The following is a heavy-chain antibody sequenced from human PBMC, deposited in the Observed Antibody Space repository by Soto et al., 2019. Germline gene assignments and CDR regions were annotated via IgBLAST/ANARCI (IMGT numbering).Heavy chain of an antibody. CDR2: LINSGEST. Sequence: HPGGSLRLSCVASGFNISYNAMSWVRQAPGKGLQWVSTLINSGESTYYADSVKGRFTISRDSSKNTLYLQMNSLRAEDTAVYYCASLPGGTAHRPAYCDQGTLVAVSS. J-gene: IGHJ4*02. CDR3: ASLPGGTAHRPAY. CDR1: GFNISYNA. V-gene: IGHV3-23*01. D-gene: IGHD7-27*01.